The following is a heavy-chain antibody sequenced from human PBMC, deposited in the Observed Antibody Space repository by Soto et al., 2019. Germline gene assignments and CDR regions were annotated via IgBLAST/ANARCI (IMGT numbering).Heavy chain of an antibody. J-gene: IGHJ6*02. CDR3: AKALFVAAGTGYYYGMDV. CDR1: GLTFSSYA. Sequence: GGSLRLSCAASGLTFSSYAMSCVRQAPGKGLEWVSAISGSGGSTYYADSVKGRFTISRDNSKNTLYLQMNSLRAEDTAVYYCAKALFVAAGTGYYYGMDVWGQGTTVTVSS. CDR2: ISGSGGST. V-gene: IGHV3-23*01. D-gene: IGHD6-13*01.